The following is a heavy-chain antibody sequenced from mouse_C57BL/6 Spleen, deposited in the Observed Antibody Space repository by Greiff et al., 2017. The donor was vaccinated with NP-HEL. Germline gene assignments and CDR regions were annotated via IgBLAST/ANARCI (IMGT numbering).Heavy chain of an antibody. CDR1: GFTFSNYW. CDR3: TYDYGYFDV. V-gene: IGHV6-3*01. CDR2: IRLKSDNYAT. Sequence: EVKLMESGGGLVQPGGSMKLSCVASGFTFSNYWMNWVRQSPEKGLEWVAQIRLKSDNYATHYAESVKGRFTISRYDSKSSVYLQMNNLRAEDTGIYYCTYDYGYFDVWGTGTTVTVSS. J-gene: IGHJ1*03. D-gene: IGHD2-3*01.